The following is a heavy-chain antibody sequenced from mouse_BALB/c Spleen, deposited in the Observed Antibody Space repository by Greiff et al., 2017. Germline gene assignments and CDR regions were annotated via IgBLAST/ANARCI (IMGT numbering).Heavy chain of an antibody. V-gene: IGHV1-7*01. Sequence: QVQLQQSGAELAKPGASVKMSCKASGYTFTSYWMHWVKQRPGQGLEWIGYINPSTGYTEYNQKFKDKATLTADKSSSTAYMQLSSLTSEDSAVYYSARLYGNYWMDYWGQGTAVTVSS. J-gene: IGHJ4*01. CDR3: ARLYGNYWMDY. CDR1: GYTFTSYW. D-gene: IGHD2-1*01. CDR2: INPSTGYT.